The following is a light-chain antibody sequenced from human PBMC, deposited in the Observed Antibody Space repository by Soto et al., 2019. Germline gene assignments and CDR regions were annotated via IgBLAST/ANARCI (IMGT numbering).Light chain of an antibody. CDR2: EVS. Sequence: SALTQPPSASGSPGQSVTISCTGTSSDVGAYDYVSWYQQHPGKAPKLMIYEVSNRPSGVSYRFSGSKSGNTASLTISGLQAEDEADYFCSSYSISTAYLFGTGTKVTVL. V-gene: IGLV2-14*01. J-gene: IGLJ1*01. CDR3: SSYSISTAYL. CDR1: SSDVGAYDY.